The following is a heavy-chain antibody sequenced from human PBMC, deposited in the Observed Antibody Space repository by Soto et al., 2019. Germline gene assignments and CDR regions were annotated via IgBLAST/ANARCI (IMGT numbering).Heavy chain of an antibody. Sequence: PSETLSLTCAVSGGYISSYYWSWIRQPAGKGLEWIGRIYTSGSTNYNPSLKSRVTMSVDTSKNQFSLKLSSVTAADTAVYYCARVRALAVAGKPISYFFDYWGQGTLVTVSS. D-gene: IGHD6-19*01. J-gene: IGHJ4*02. V-gene: IGHV4-4*07. CDR1: GGYISSYY. CDR2: IYTSGST. CDR3: ARVRALAVAGKPISYFFDY.